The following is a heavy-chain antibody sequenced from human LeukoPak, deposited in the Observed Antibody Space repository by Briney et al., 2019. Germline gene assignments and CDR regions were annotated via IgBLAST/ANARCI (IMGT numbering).Heavy chain of an antibody. V-gene: IGHV3-30*18. CDR1: GFIFSSYG. D-gene: IGHD6-13*01. CDR2: ISYDGSNK. J-gene: IGHJ4*02. Sequence: GGSLRPSCAASGFIFSSYGMHWVRQAPGKGLEWVAVISYDGSNKYYADSVKGRFTISRDNSKNTLYLQMNSLRAEDTAVYYCAKAALGYVDYWGQGTLVTVSS. CDR3: AKAALGYVDY.